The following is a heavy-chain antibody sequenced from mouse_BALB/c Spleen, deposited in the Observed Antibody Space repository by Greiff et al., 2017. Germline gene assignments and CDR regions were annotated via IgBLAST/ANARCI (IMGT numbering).Heavy chain of an antibody. CDR2: IYPGDGDT. V-gene: IGHV1-87*01. D-gene: IGHD4-1*01. CDR3: ARWDGEGFAY. J-gene: IGHJ3*01. Sequence: QVQLQQSGAELARPGASVKLSCKASGYTFTSYWMQWVKQRPGQGLEWIGAIYPGDGDTRYTQKFKGKATLTADKSSSTAYMQLSSLASEDSAVYYCARWDGEGFAYWGQGTLVTVSA. CDR1: GYTFTSYW.